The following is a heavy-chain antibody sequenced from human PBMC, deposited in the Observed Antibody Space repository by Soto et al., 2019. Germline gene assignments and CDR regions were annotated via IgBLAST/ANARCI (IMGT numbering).Heavy chain of an antibody. D-gene: IGHD6-25*01. CDR2: INEDGSEK. CDR1: GLHCSSYW. Sequence: PGGALALSWAPSGLHCSSYWMSGVRQAPGQGLEWVANINEDGSEKNYVDSEKGRFTISRDNAKNSLYLQMNSLRAEETAVYDSSGPIYFDYCAQGTLVTVS. J-gene: IGHJ4*02. V-gene: IGHV3-7*03. CDR3: SGPIYFDY.